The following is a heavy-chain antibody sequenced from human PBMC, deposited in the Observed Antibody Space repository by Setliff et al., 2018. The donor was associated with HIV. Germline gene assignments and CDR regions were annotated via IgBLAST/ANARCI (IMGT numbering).Heavy chain of an antibody. D-gene: IGHD1-7*01. V-gene: IGHV4-59*01. CDR2: IYTSGST. CDR3: ARGDGTKYYYYYYMDV. CDR1: GGSISSYS. J-gene: IGHJ6*03. Sequence: KTSETLSLTCTVSGGSISSYSWSWIRQPPGKGLEWIGYIYTSGSTNYNPSLKSRVTISVDTSKNQFSLKLSSVTAADTAVYYCARGDGTKYYYYYYMDVWGKGTTVTVSS.